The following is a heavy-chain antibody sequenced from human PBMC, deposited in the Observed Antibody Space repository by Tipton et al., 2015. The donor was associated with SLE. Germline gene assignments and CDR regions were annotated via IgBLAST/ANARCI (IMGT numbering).Heavy chain of an antibody. V-gene: IGHV4-4*07. CDR3: ARGQRYSYGPSPYLDY. CDR2: IYTSGST. J-gene: IGHJ4*02. D-gene: IGHD5-18*01. CDR1: GGSITGYY. Sequence: TLSLTCIVSGGSITGYYWSWIRQPPGKRLEWIGRIYTSGSTNYNPSLKSRVTISVDTSKNQFSLKLSSVTAADTAVYFCARGQRYSYGPSPYLDYWGQGTLVTVSS.